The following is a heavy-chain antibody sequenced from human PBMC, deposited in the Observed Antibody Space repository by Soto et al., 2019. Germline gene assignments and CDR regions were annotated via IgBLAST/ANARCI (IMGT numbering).Heavy chain of an antibody. J-gene: IGHJ5*02. CDR2: IRAYNGNT. CDR1: GYTFTSYG. CDR3: ARDGSEWDNWNDGGMRFDP. D-gene: IGHD1-20*01. V-gene: IGHV1-18*01. Sequence: QVQLVQSGAEVKKPGASVKVSCKASGYTFTSYGSSWVRQAPGQGLEWMGWIRAYNGNTNYAQKLQGRVTMTTDTSTSTAYMEVRSLRSDDTAVYYCARDGSEWDNWNDGGMRFDPWGQGTLVTVSS.